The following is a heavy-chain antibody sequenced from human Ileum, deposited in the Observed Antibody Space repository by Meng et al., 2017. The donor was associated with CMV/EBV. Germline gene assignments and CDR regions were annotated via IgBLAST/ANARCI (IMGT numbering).Heavy chain of an antibody. CDR3: VRVFEVADLDN. V-gene: IGHV1-18*04. Sequence: SCKASGHTFTSDTFSWVRQAPGQGLEWVGWMRAYNGDTHYAQKFQGRVTMTRDIYANIAYMELRALRSDDTAVYYCVRVFEVADLDNWGQGTLVTVSS. J-gene: IGHJ4*02. CDR1: GHTFTSDT. D-gene: IGHD6-19*01. CDR2: MRAYNGDT.